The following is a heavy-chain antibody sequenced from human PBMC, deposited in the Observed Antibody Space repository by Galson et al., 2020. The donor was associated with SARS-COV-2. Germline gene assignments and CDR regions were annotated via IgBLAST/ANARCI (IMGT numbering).Heavy chain of an antibody. CDR2: LSSNGGTE. CDR1: GFTFSDFA. V-gene: IGHV3-64D*09. Sequence: GESLKISCSASGFTFSDFAMHWVRQAPGKGLEYVSALSSNGGTEVYADSVNGRFTMSRDNANSVFYLQMTGLRVEDTAFYYCLSFSSTRDNYWGQGTLVTVSS. D-gene: IGHD6-13*01. CDR3: LSFSSTRDNY. J-gene: IGHJ4*02.